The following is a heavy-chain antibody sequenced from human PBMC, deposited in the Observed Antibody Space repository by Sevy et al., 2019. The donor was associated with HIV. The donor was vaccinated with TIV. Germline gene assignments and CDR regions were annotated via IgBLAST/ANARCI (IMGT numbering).Heavy chain of an antibody. CDR1: GFTFSTYG. Sequence: GGSLRLSCPASGFTFSTYGLHWVRQAPGKGLEWVAVILYDGSNKYYGDSVKGRFTISRDNSKNTLYLQMNSLRGEDTAVYYCARGLAALPGYYYGMDVWGQGTTVTVSS. CDR3: ARGLAALPGYYYGMDV. CDR2: ILYDGSNK. J-gene: IGHJ6*02. V-gene: IGHV3-30*04. D-gene: IGHD6-6*01.